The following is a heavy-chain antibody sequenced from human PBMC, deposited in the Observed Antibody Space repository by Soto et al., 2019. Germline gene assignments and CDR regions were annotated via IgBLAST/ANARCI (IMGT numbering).Heavy chain of an antibody. D-gene: IGHD3-16*02. J-gene: IGHJ5*01. Sequence: QITLKESSPTLVKPTQTLTLTCTFSGFSLSTSGVGVGWIRQPPGKAPECLALIYWHDDKRYSPSLKSRLTITQDTSKNQVVLTMTNMDPVDTATYYWAHRGVIGWFDPWGQGTLVTVSS. V-gene: IGHV2-5*01. CDR3: AHRGVIGWFDP. CDR2: IYWHDDK. CDR1: GFSLSTSGVG.